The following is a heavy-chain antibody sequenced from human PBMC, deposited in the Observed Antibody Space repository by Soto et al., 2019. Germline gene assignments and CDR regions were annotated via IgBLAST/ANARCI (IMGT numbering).Heavy chain of an antibody. D-gene: IGHD3-10*01. CDR3: AKGIRGRVPYGCFDS. Sequence: EVQVLESGGGLVQPGGSWGLSGSASGSPFAGFALGWVRQAQGRGLGWVSGFSGIGGSTYYADSVKGRFTISRDNSKNTLYLQMNSLRAEDTAVYYCAKGIRGRVPYGCFDSWGQGTLVNVSS. V-gene: IGHV3-23*01. CDR2: FSGIGGST. CDR1: GSPFAGFA. J-gene: IGHJ4*02.